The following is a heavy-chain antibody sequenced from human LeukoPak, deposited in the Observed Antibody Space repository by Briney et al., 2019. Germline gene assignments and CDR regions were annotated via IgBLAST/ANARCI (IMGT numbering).Heavy chain of an antibody. CDR1: GGSFSGYY. V-gene: IGHV4-34*01. D-gene: IGHD2-2*01. CDR3: ARGRGIVVPAAYDY. J-gene: IGHJ4*02. Sequence: SETLSLTCAVYGGSFSGYYWSWIRQPPGKGLEWIGEINHSGSTNYNPSLKSRVTISVDTSKNQFSLKLSSVTAADTAVYYCARGRGIVVPAAYDYWGQGTLVTVSS. CDR2: INHSGST.